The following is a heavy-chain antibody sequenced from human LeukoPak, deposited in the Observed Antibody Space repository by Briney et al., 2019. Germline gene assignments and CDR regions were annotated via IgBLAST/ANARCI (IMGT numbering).Heavy chain of an antibody. D-gene: IGHD2-15*01. J-gene: IGHJ4*02. CDR1: GFTFSSYA. V-gene: IGHV3-23*01. CDR2: FSGSGGST. CDR3: AKEKGVVVAPVDY. Sequence: GGTLRLSCTASGFTFSSYAMSWVRQAPGKGLEWVSSFSGSGGSTYYADSVKGRFTMSRDNSKNTLYLQMNSLRAEDTAIYYRAKEKGVVVAPVDYWGQGILVTVSS.